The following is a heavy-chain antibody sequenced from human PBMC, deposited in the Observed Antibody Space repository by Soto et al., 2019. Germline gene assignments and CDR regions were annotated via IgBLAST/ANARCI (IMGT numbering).Heavy chain of an antibody. D-gene: IGHD6-19*01. Sequence: GASVKGSRKASCYTLTHYGISWGRQAPGQGLEWMGWISAYNGNTNYAQKLQGRVTMTTDTSTSTAYMELRSPRSDDTAVYYCARDGGIAVAGTAPDYWGQGTLVTVSS. CDR3: ARDGGIAVAGTAPDY. V-gene: IGHV1-18*01. CDR1: CYTLTHYG. J-gene: IGHJ4*02. CDR2: ISAYNGNT.